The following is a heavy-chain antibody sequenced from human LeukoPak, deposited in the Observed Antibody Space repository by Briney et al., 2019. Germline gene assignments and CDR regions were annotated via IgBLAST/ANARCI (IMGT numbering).Heavy chain of an antibody. V-gene: IGHV3-7*01. CDR2: IKQDGSEK. Sequence: GGSLRLSCAASGFTFSSYWMSWVRQAPGKGLEWVANIKQDGSEKYYVDSVKGRFTISRDNAKNSLYLQMKTLRVEDTAVYYCGGAREVDYWGQGTLVTVSS. J-gene: IGHJ4*02. D-gene: IGHD1-26*01. CDR1: GFTFSSYW. CDR3: GGAREVDY.